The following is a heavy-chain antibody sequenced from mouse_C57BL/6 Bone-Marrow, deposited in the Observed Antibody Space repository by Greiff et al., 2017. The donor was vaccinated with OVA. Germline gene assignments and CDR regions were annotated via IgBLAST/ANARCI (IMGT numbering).Heavy chain of an antibody. V-gene: IGHV1-63*01. CDR1: GYTFTNYW. Sequence: VKLMESGAELVRPGTSVKMSCKASGYTFTNYWIGWAKQRPGHGLEWIGDIYPGGGYTNYNEKFKGKATLTADKSSSTAYMQFSSLTSEDSAIYYCARYDYDVAYYFDYWGQGTTLTVAS. CDR3: ARYDYDVAYYFDY. CDR2: IYPGGGYT. D-gene: IGHD2-4*01. J-gene: IGHJ2*01.